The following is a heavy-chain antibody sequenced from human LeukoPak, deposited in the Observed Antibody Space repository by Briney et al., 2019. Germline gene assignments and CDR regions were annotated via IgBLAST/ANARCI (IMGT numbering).Heavy chain of an antibody. Sequence: ASVKVSCKASGGAFSSYTISWVRQAPGQGLEWMGRIIPILGIANYAQKFQGRVTITADKSTSTAYMELSSLRSEDTAVYYCERDGVVPAAIDYYYYYMDVWGKGTTVTVSS. J-gene: IGHJ6*03. CDR3: ERDGVVPAAIDYYYYYMDV. V-gene: IGHV1-69*04. CDR1: GGAFSSYT. D-gene: IGHD2-2*01. CDR2: IIPILGIA.